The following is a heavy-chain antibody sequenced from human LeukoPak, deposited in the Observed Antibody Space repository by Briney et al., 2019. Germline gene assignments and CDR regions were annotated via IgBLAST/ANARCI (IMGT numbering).Heavy chain of an antibody. CDR2: ISSSSSTI. CDR1: GFTFSSYS. D-gene: IGHD3-22*01. V-gene: IGHV3-48*01. Sequence: GGSLRLSCAASGFTFSSYSMNWVRQAPGEGLEWVSYISSSSSTIYYADSVKGRFTISRDNAKNSLYLQMNSLRAEDTAVYYCARAAVEVYWGQGTLVTVSS. CDR3: ARAAVEVY. J-gene: IGHJ4*02.